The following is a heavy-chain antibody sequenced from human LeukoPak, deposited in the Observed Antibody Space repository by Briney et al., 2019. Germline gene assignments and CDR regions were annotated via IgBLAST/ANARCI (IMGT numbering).Heavy chain of an antibody. CDR3: ARLSTYYYGSGSYYNAHFDY. J-gene: IGHJ4*02. Sequence: PSETLSLTCTVSGYSISSGYYWGWIRQPPGKRLEWVGSISSSGNTNYNPSLKSRVTISVDTSKNQFSLKLSSVTAADTAVYYCARLSTYYYGSGSYYNAHFDYWGQGTLVTVSS. CDR1: GYSISSGYY. CDR2: ISSSGNT. D-gene: IGHD3-10*01. V-gene: IGHV4-38-2*02.